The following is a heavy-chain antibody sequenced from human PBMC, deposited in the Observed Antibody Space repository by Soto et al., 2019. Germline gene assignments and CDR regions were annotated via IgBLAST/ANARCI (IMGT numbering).Heavy chain of an antibody. V-gene: IGHV3-23*01. CDR2: ISGSGGST. D-gene: IGHD6-19*01. J-gene: IGHJ4*02. CDR1: GFTFSSYA. CDR3: ARRTSGWYLDY. Sequence: EVQLLESGGGLVQPGGSLRLSCAASGFTFSSYAMSWVRQAPGKGLEWVSVISGSGGSTYYADSVKGRFTISRDNSTTTLYLQMNSLTAAATAVYYFARRTSGWYLDYWGQGTLVTVSS.